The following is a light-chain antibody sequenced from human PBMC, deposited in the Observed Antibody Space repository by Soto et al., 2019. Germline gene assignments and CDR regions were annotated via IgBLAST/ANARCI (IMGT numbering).Light chain of an antibody. CDR2: GAS. V-gene: IGKV1-39*01. Sequence: DIPMTQSPSSLSASVGDRVTITCRASQTITTYLNWYQHKPGKGPELLIYGASSLQRGVPSRFSGSGSGTDFTLTIISLQPEDSATYYCQQSYSIPLTFGGGTKVEIK. CDR1: QTITTY. CDR3: QQSYSIPLT. J-gene: IGKJ4*01.